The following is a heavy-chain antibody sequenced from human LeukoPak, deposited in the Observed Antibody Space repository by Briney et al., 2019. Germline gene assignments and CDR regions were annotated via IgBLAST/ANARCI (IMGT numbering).Heavy chain of an antibody. V-gene: IGHV3-21*01. CDR3: ARVGYYDFWSGLIPHTYYMDV. J-gene: IGHJ6*03. D-gene: IGHD3-3*01. CDR1: GFTFSSYS. Sequence: GGSLRLSCAASGFTFSSYSMNWVRQAPGKGLEWVSSISSSSSYIYYADSVKGRFTISRDNAKNSLYLQMNSLRAEDTAVYYCARVGYYDFWSGLIPHTYYMDVWGKGTTVTVSS. CDR2: ISSSSSYI.